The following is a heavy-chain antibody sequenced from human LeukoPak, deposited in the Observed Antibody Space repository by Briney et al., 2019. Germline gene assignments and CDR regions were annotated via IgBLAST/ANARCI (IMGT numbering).Heavy chain of an antibody. J-gene: IGHJ3*02. Sequence: SETLSLTCPVSGGAINSYYWSGLRQSPPTEVAWIGYSYYGGSTNYHPSLPSRVTIQIATPSQFSLILSSVPAADPAVSYCCRVHRAVVTGGGSFDIWGRGKIV. CDR2: SYYGGST. D-gene: IGHD2-21*02. CDR3: CRVHRAVVTGGGSFDI. V-gene: IGHV4-59*01. CDR1: GGAINSYY.